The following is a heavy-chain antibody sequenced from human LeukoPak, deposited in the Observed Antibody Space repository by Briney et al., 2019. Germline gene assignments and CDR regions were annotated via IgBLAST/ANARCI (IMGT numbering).Heavy chain of an antibody. J-gene: IGHJ4*02. D-gene: IGHD3-10*01. Sequence: SETLSLTCTVSGGSISSYHWSWIRQPPGKGLEWIGYIYYSGSTNYNPSLKSRVTISVDTSKNQFSLKLSSVTAADTAVYYCARTNYYGSGSYYHDYWGQGTLVTVSS. V-gene: IGHV4-59*08. CDR3: ARTNYYGSGSYYHDY. CDR1: GGSISSYH. CDR2: IYYSGST.